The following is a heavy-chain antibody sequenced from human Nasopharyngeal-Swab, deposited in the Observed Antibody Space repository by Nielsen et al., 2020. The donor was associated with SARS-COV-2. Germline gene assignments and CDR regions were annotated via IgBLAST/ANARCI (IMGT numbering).Heavy chain of an antibody. CDR2: IYSGGST. J-gene: IGHJ6*02. CDR1: GFTVSSNY. V-gene: IGHV3-66*01. Sequence: GGSLRLSCAASGFTVSSNYMSWVRQAPGKGLEWVSVIYSGGSTYYADSVKGRFTISRDNSKNTLYLQMSSLRAEDTAVYYCARELPSLVTMVRGVIAHYYGMDVWGQGTTVTVS. D-gene: IGHD3-10*01. CDR3: ARELPSLVTMVRGVIAHYYGMDV.